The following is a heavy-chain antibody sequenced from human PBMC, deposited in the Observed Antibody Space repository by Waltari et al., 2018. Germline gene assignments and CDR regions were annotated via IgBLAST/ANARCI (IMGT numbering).Heavy chain of an antibody. CDR1: GGSISRGRSY. CDR3: AREPYRSSWYYWYFDL. CDR2: ITTSGST. V-gene: IGHV4-61*02. J-gene: IGHJ2*01. Sequence: QVQLQESGPGLVKPSQTLSLTCLVSGGSISRGRSYWNWIRQPAGKGLEWTGRITTSGSTDYNPSLKSRVTISVDTSKNQFSLKLRSVTAADTAVYYCAREPYRSSWYYWYFDLWGRGTLVTVSS. D-gene: IGHD6-13*01.